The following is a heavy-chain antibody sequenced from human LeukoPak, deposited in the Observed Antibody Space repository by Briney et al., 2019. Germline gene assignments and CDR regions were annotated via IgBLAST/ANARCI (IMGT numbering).Heavy chain of an antibody. D-gene: IGHD4-17*01. Sequence: GASVKVSCKASGYTFTGYYMHWVRQAPGQGLEWMGRINPNSGGTNYAQKFQGRVTMARDTSISTAYMELSRLRSDDTAVYYCARVGRSVTVTYYYYYGMDVWGQGTTVTVSS. CDR3: ARVGRSVTVTYYYYYGMDV. CDR1: GYTFTGYY. J-gene: IGHJ6*02. CDR2: INPNSGGT. V-gene: IGHV1-2*06.